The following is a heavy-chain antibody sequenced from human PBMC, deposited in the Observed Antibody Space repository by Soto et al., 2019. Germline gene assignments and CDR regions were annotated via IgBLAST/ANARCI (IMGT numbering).Heavy chain of an antibody. D-gene: IGHD6-19*01. CDR2: FDPEDGET. Sequence: GASVKVSCKASGYTFTSYGISWVRQAPGQGLEWMGGFDPEDGETIYAQKFQGRVTMTEDTSTDTAYMELSSLRSEDTAVYYCATAYSSGWYYFDYWGQGTLVTVSS. CDR3: ATAYSSGWYYFDY. J-gene: IGHJ4*02. CDR1: GYTFTSYG. V-gene: IGHV1-24*01.